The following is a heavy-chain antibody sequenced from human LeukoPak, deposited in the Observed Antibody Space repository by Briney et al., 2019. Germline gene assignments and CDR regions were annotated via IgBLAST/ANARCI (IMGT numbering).Heavy chain of an antibody. CDR2: IYYSGST. D-gene: IGHD3-3*01. J-gene: IGHJ6*03. CDR3: AREYFSANYFFYYMDV. CDR1: GGSICSYY. Sequence: PSETLSLTCTVSGGSICSYYWSWIRQPPGKGLEWIGYIYYSGSTNYNPSLKSRVTISVDRSENQFSLKLNSVTAADTAVYYCAREYFSANYFFYYMDVWGTGTTVTVSS. V-gene: IGHV4-59*01.